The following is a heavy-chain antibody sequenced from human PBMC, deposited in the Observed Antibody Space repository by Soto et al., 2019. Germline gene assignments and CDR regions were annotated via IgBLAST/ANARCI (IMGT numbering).Heavy chain of an antibody. J-gene: IGHJ4*02. CDR1: GFTFSNAW. CDR2: IKSKTDGGTT. V-gene: IGHV3-15*01. CDR3: TTDLTIFGVSYWAGFDY. Sequence: GGSLRLSCAASGFTFSNAWMSWVRQAPGKGLEWVGRIKSKTDGGTTDYAAPVKGRFTISRDDSKNTLYLQMNSLKTEDTAVYYCTTDLTIFGVSYWAGFDYWGQGTLVTVSS. D-gene: IGHD3-3*01.